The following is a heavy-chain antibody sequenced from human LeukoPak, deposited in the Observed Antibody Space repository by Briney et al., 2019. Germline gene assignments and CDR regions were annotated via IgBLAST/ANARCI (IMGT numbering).Heavy chain of an antibody. CDR3: ARASITYYYDSSALE. D-gene: IGHD3-22*01. J-gene: IGHJ4*02. Sequence: SETLSLTCTVSGGSISSGDYYWSWIRQPPGKGLEWIGYIYYSGSTYYNPSLKSRVTISVDTSKNQFSLKLSSVTAADTAVYYCARASITYYYDSSALEWGQGTLVTVSS. CDR1: GGSISSGDYY. V-gene: IGHV4-30-4*08. CDR2: IYYSGST.